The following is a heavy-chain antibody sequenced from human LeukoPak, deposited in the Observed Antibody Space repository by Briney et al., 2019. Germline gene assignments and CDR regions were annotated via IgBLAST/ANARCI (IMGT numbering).Heavy chain of an antibody. CDR3: AKDLNWGSNFDY. D-gene: IGHD7-27*01. J-gene: IGHJ4*02. CDR2: ISYDGSNK. Sequence: GGSLRLSCAASGFTFSSYGMHWVRRAPGKGLEWVAVISYDGSNKYYADSVKGRFTISRDNSKNTLYLQMNSLRAEDTAVYYCAKDLNWGSNFDYWGQGTLVTVSS. V-gene: IGHV3-30*18. CDR1: GFTFSSYG.